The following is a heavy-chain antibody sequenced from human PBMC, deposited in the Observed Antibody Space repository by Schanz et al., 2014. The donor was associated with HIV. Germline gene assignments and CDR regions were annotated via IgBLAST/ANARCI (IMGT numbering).Heavy chain of an antibody. J-gene: IGHJ5*02. CDR3: ARVYSFPGNWFDP. CDR1: GYTFTGYY. V-gene: IGHV1-2*02. Sequence: QVQLVQSGAEVKKPGASVKVSCKASGYTFTGYYIHWVRQAPGQGLEWMGWMNPNSGVTEDAQKFQGRVTMTRDTSISTAYMELSRLRSDDTAVYYCARVYSFPGNWFDPWGQGTLVTVSS. CDR2: MNPNSGVT. D-gene: IGHD2-15*01.